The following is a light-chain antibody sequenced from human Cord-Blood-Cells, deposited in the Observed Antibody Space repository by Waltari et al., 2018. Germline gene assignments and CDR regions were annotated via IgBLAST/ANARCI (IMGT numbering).Light chain of an antibody. Sequence: DIQMTQSPSSLSASVGDRVTITCRASQSISSYLNWYQQKPGKAPKRLIYAASSLQSGVPERFSGSGSGTDFTLTISSLQPEDVATYYCQQSDSTPRTFGQGTKLEIK. CDR2: AAS. V-gene: IGKV1-39*01. CDR1: QSISSY. J-gene: IGKJ2*01. CDR3: QQSDSTPRT.